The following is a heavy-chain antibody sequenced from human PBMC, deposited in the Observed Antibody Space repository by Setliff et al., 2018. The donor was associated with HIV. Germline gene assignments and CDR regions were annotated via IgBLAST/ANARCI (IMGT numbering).Heavy chain of an antibody. CDR1: GGSVSNYY. Sequence: PSETLSLTCTVSGGSVSNYYWTWIRQAPGKGLEWIGYIFTSGSTYYNPSLMSRVSISPDTSKNQFSLKLTSVTAADTAVYYCARVGSVIQVTLFGMDVWGQGTTVTVSS. D-gene: IGHD5-18*01. CDR2: IFTSGST. CDR3: ARVGSVIQVTLFGMDV. J-gene: IGHJ6*02. V-gene: IGHV4-4*09.